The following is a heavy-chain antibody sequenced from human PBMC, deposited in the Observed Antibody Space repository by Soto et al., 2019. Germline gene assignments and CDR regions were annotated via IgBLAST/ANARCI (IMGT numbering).Heavy chain of an antibody. V-gene: IGHV4-34*01. CDR2: MSHSGGT. D-gene: IGHD2-21*02. Sequence: QVQLQQWGAGLLKPSETLSLTCAVYGGFVTSGSYYWSWIRQPPGKGLEWIGEMSHSGGTDFNPSLKSRVTISVDTSKNQFTLKMSSVTAADTALYYCARVERGTARTVVDAFDIWGPGTMVTVSS. CDR3: ARVERGTARTVVDAFDI. J-gene: IGHJ3*02. CDR1: GGFVTSGSYY.